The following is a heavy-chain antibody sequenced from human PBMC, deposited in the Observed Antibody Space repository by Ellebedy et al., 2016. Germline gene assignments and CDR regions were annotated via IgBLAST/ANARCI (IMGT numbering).Heavy chain of an antibody. CDR1: GFTFSSYW. D-gene: IGHD2-15*01. Sequence: GGSLRLSCAASGFTFSSYWMSWVPQAPGKGLEWVANIKQEGSEKYYVDSVKGRFTISRDNSKNTLYLQMNSLRAEDTAVYYCARGVGSGWFDPWGPGTLVTVSS. J-gene: IGHJ5*02. V-gene: IGHV3-7*05. CDR3: ARGVGSGWFDP. CDR2: IKQEGSEK.